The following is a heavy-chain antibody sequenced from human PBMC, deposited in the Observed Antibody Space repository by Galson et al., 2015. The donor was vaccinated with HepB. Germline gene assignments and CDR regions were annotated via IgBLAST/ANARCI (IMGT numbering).Heavy chain of an antibody. Sequence: SVKVSCKASGGTFSSYAISWVRQAPGQGLEWMGGIIPIFGTANYAQKFQGRVTITADESTSTAYMELSSLRSEDTAVYYCARVGNNWNYDPYYFDYWGQGTLVTVSS. CDR1: GGTFSSYA. J-gene: IGHJ4*02. CDR3: ARVGNNWNYDPYYFDY. V-gene: IGHV1-69*13. CDR2: IIPIFGTA. D-gene: IGHD1-7*01.